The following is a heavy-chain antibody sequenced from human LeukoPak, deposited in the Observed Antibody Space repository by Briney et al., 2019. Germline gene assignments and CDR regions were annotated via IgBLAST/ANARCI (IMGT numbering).Heavy chain of an antibody. CDR2: IIPILGIA. CDR3: ARDRLSGSYYRTDY. Sequence: GASVKVSCKASGYTFTGYYMHWVRQAPGQGLEWMGWIIPILGIANYAQKFQGRVTITADKSTSTAYMELSSLRSEDTAVYYCARDRLSGSYYRTDYWGQGTLVTVSS. V-gene: IGHV1-69*10. J-gene: IGHJ4*02. CDR1: GYTFTGYY. D-gene: IGHD1-26*01.